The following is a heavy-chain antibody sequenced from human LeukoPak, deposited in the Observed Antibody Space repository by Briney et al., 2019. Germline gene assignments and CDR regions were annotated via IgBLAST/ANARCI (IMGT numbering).Heavy chain of an antibody. V-gene: IGHV3-7*01. CDR3: ASQPAVIDLDY. J-gene: IGHJ4*02. CDR1: GFTFSNYW. D-gene: IGHD2-21*01. CDR2: IKPDGTKK. Sequence: GGSLRLSCAASGFTFSNYWMTWVRQAPGKRLEWVANIKPDGTKKTYVDSVKGRFTISRDNAKNSLYLQMNSLRVDDTAVYYCASQPAVIDLDYWGQGNLVTVSS.